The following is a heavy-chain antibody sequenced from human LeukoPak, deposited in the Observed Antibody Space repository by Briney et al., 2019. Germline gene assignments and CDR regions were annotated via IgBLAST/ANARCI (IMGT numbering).Heavy chain of an antibody. V-gene: IGHV3-23*01. D-gene: IGHD6-19*01. CDR3: ARDSLQWLVRQRYYYYGMDV. J-gene: IGHJ6*02. CDR1: GFTFSSYA. CDR2: ISGSGGST. Sequence: PGGSLRLSCAASGFTFSSYAMSWVRQAPGKGLEWVSAISGSGGSTYYADSVKGRFTISRDNSKNTLYLQMNSLRAEDTAVYYCARDSLQWLVRQRYYYYGMDVWGQGTTVTVSS.